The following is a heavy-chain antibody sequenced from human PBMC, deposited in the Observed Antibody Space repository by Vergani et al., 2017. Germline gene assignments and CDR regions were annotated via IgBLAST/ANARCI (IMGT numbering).Heavy chain of an antibody. J-gene: IGHJ2*01. CDR1: GFSLSRFW. D-gene: IGHD3-3*01. CDR2: ISPVGSAK. Sequence: EVQLVESGGGLVKPGGSLRLSCAASGFSLSRFWMSWVRQAPEKGLEWVAQISPVGSAKSYVDSVKGRFTISRDNAKNSLYLQMNSLRAEDTALYYCAKDHYDYWSGYPNLSPFDLWGRGTLVTVSS. CDR3: AKDHYDYWSGYPNLSPFDL. V-gene: IGHV3-7*03.